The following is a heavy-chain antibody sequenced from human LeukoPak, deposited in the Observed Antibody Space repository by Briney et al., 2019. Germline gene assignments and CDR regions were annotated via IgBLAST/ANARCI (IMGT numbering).Heavy chain of an antibody. CDR3: AKDPEDIVVVVAATPNWFDP. V-gene: IGHV3-23*01. J-gene: IGHJ5*02. CDR1: GFTFSSYD. Sequence: GGSLRLSCAASGFTFSSYDMIWVRQAPGKGLEWVSAISGSGGSTYYADSVKGRFTISRDNSKNTLYLQMNSLRAEDTAVYYCAKDPEDIVVVVAATPNWFDPWGQGTLVTVSS. D-gene: IGHD2-15*01. CDR2: ISGSGGST.